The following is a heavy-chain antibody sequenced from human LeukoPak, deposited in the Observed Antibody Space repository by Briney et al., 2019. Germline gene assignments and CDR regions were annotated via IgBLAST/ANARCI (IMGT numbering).Heavy chain of an antibody. Sequence: ASVKVSCKASGYTFTGYDINWVRQATGQGLEWMGWMNPNSGNTGYAQKFQGRVTMTRNTSISTAYMELSSLRSEDTAVYYCATGAVAGTEVWFDLWGRGTLVTVSS. V-gene: IGHV1-8*01. D-gene: IGHD6-19*01. CDR2: MNPNSGNT. J-gene: IGHJ2*01. CDR3: ATGAVAGTEVWFDL. CDR1: GYTFTGYD.